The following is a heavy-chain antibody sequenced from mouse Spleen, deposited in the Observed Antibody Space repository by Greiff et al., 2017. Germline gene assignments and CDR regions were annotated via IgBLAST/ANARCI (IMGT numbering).Heavy chain of an antibody. CDR2: ISDGGSYT. V-gene: IGHV5-4*01. D-gene: IGHD4-1*02. CDR1: GFTFSSYA. J-gene: IGHJ2*01. Sequence: EVQGVESGGGLVKPGGSLKLSCAASGFTFSSYAMSWVRQTPEKRLEWVATISDGGSYTYYPDNVKGRFTISRDNAKNNLYLQMSHLKSEDTAMYYCARERGNCFDYWGQGTTLTVSS. CDR3: ARERGNCFDY.